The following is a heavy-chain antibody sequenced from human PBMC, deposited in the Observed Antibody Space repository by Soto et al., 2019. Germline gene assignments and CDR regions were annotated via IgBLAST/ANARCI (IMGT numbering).Heavy chain of an antibody. CDR2: ISAYNGNT. CDR3: ASSYYGSGTPYYYGMDV. V-gene: IGHV1-18*01. CDR1: GYTFTSYG. Sequence: QVQLVQSGAEVKKPGASVKVSCKASGYTFTSYGISWVRQAPRQGLEWMGWISAYNGNTNYAQKLQGRVTMTTDTSTSTAYMELRSLRSDDTAVYYCASSYYGSGTPYYYGMDVWGQGTTVTVSS. D-gene: IGHD3-10*01. J-gene: IGHJ6*02.